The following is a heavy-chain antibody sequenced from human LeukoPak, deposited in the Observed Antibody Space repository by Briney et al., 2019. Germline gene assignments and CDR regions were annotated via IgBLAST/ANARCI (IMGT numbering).Heavy chain of an antibody. CDR3: ARGRYGGNNWFDP. J-gene: IGHJ5*02. V-gene: IGHV1-3*01. CDR2: INAGNGNT. D-gene: IGHD4-23*01. Sequence: GASVKVSCKASGYTFTSYAIHWVRQAPGQRLEWMGWINAGNGNTKYSQKFQDRVTITRDTSASTAYMELSSLRSEDTAVYYCARGRYGGNNWFDPWGQGTLVTVSS. CDR1: GYTFTSYA.